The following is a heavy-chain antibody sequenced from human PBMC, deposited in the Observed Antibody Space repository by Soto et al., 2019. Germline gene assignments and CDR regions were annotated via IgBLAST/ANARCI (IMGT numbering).Heavy chain of an antibody. J-gene: IGHJ4*02. D-gene: IGHD6-13*01. CDR2: IYYSGST. V-gene: IGHV4-59*08. CDR3: ARHEDDSSSWYPGVDY. CDR1: GGSISSYY. Sequence: SETLSLTCTVSGGSISSYYWSWIRQPPGKGLEWIGYIYYSGSTNYNPSLKSRVTISVDTSKNQFSLKLSSVTAADTAVYYCARHEDDSSSWYPGVDYWGQGTLVTVSS.